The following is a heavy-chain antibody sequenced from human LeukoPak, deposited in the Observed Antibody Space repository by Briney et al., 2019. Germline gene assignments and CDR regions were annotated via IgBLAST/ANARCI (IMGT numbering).Heavy chain of an antibody. V-gene: IGHV3-23*01. Sequence: PGGSLRLSCTTSGFTFSRYDMQWVRQAPGKGLDWVSGISRSGPTYYSDSVRGRFTISRDNSKNTLYLQMNSLRAEDTAVYYCAKGESFAFATWGQGTMVTVSS. CDR1: GFTFSRYD. CDR2: ISRSGPT. J-gene: IGHJ3*02. CDR3: AKGESFAFAT. D-gene: IGHD2-21*01.